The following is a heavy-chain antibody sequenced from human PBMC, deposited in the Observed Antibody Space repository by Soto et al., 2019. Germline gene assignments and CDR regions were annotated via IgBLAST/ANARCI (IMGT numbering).Heavy chain of an antibody. CDR3: ARAIVGPTTTGWLDP. J-gene: IGHJ5*02. Sequence: PSETLSLTCSVSGDSISTVDYFWAWIRQPPGQALEYIGYIYKSATTYYNPSFESRVAISLDTSKSQFSLNVTSVTAADTAVYYCARAIVGPTTTGWLDPWGQGTLVTVSS. D-gene: IGHD1-26*01. V-gene: IGHV4-30-4*01. CDR2: IYKSATT. CDR1: GDSISTVDYF.